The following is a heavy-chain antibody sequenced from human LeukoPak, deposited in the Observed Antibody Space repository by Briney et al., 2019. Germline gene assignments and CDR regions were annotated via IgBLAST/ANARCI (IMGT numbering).Heavy chain of an antibody. CDR2: INHSGST. J-gene: IGHJ4*02. Sequence: SETLSLTCAVYGGSFSGYYWSWIRQPPGKGLEWIGEINHSGSTNYNPSLKSRVTISVDTSKNQFTLKLSSVTAADTAVYYCARDKGTSYLSSFDYWGQGTLVTVSS. CDR3: ARDKGTSYLSSFDY. V-gene: IGHV4-34*01. CDR1: GGSFSGYY. D-gene: IGHD6-6*01.